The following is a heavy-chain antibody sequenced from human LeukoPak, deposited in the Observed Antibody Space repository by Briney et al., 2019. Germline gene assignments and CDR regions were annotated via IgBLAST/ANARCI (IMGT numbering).Heavy chain of an antibody. CDR1: GFTFSSYS. CDR2: ISRSSSYI. Sequence: PGGSLRLSCAASGFTFSSYSMNWVRQAPRKGLEWVSSISRSSSYIYYADSLKGRFTISRDNAKNSLYLQMNSLRAEDTAVYYCARDPRYYDFWSGYYPYFDYWGQGTLVTVSS. D-gene: IGHD3-3*01. V-gene: IGHV3-21*01. J-gene: IGHJ4*02. CDR3: ARDPRYYDFWSGYYPYFDY.